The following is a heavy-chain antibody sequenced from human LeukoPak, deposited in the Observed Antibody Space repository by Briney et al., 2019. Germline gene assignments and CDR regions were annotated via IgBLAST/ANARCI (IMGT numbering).Heavy chain of an antibody. CDR1: GFTFSSYS. CDR3: ARGNAFGMATRQLDY. J-gene: IGHJ4*02. Sequence: GGSLRLSCAASGFTFSSYSMNWVRQAPGKGLEWVSSISSSSSYIYYADSVKGRFTISRDNAKNSLYLQMNSLRAEDTAVYYCARGNAFGMATRQLDYWGQGTLVTVSS. CDR2: ISSSSSYI. V-gene: IGHV3-21*01. D-gene: IGHD5-24*01.